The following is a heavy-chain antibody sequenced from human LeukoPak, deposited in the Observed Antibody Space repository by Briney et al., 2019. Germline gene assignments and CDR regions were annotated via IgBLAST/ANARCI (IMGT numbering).Heavy chain of an antibody. V-gene: IGHV4-61*02. Sequence: SQTLSLTCTVSGGSISSGSYYWSWIRQPAGKGLEWIGRIYTSGSTNYNPSLKSRVTISVDTSKNQFSLKLSSVTAADTAVYYCASCEFCGSYTWAGYYYYHMDVWGKGTTVTVSS. CDR1: GGSISSGSYY. J-gene: IGHJ6*03. CDR2: IYTSGST. CDR3: ASCEFCGSYTWAGYYYYHMDV. D-gene: IGHD1-26*01.